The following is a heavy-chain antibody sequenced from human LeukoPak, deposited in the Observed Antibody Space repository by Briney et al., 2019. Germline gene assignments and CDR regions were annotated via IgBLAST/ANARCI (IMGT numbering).Heavy chain of an antibody. CDR1: DYTFTSYG. CDR3: ARSYYYGSGSRPLDF. CDR2: ISGYNGNT. Sequence: GASVKVSCKASDYTFTSYGISWVRQAPGQGLEWMGWISGYNGNTHYARNLQDRVTMTTDTSASTAYMELRSLRSDDTAVYYCARSYYYGSGSRPLDFWGQGTLVTVSS. J-gene: IGHJ4*02. V-gene: IGHV1-18*01. D-gene: IGHD3-10*01.